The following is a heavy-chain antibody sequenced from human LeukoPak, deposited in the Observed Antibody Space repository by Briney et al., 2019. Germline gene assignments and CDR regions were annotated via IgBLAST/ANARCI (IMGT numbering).Heavy chain of an antibody. CDR3: AHSKRGGGYYINAFAV. CDR2: SYSGGNG. D-gene: IGHD1-26*01. V-gene: IGHV4-59*01. CDR1: GASTSAYY. J-gene: IGHJ3*01. Sequence: SETLSLTCTVSGASTSAYYWSWIRQPPGKGLEWIGYSYSGGNGNYNPSLKSRVTISIDTSENQFSLRLTSVTAADTAIYFCAHSKRGGGYYINAFAVWGQGALVSIST.